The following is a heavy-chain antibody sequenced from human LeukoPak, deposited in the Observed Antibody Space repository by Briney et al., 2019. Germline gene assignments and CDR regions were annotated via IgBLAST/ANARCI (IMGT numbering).Heavy chain of an antibody. D-gene: IGHD3-22*01. CDR1: GFTVSSNY. J-gene: IGHJ4*02. CDR2: IYSGGST. Sequence: GGSLRLSCAAAGFTVSSNYMSWVRHAPGKGLECVSVIYSGGSTYYADSVKGRFTISRDNSKNTLYRQMNCLRAEDTAVYYCARALQIDYYDSSGYNYWGQGTLVSVCS. V-gene: IGHV3-53*01. CDR3: ARALQIDYYDSSGYNY.